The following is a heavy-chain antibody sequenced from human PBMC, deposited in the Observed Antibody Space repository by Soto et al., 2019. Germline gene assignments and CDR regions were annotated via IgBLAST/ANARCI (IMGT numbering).Heavy chain of an antibody. Sequence: QVQLQESGPGLVKPSGTLSLTCALSGASIITDNWWSWVRQPPGKEMEWIGEIYHSGNTNFNPSVKSRVPKSVDTSKNQFPLTVSSVTAADTDIYYCARASASSKLRGVVINWGQGTLVPVSS. J-gene: IGHJ4*02. V-gene: IGHV4-4*02. CDR3: ARASASSKLRGVVIN. CDR1: GASIITDNW. CDR2: IYHSGNT. D-gene: IGHD3-10*01.